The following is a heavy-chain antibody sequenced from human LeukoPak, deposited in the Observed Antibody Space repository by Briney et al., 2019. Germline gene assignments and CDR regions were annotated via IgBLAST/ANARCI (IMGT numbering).Heavy chain of an antibody. CDR1: GGSLSGYY. CDR2: INHSGST. D-gene: IGHD3-10*01. J-gene: IGHJ4*01. Sequence: KPSETLSLTCAVYGGSLSGYYWSWISQPPGKGLEWIGEINHSGSTNYNPSLKSRVTISVDTSKNQFSLKLSSVTAADTAVYYCARSKRITMVRGVILYFDYWGHGTLVTVSS. CDR3: ARSKRITMVRGVILYFDY. V-gene: IGHV4-34*01.